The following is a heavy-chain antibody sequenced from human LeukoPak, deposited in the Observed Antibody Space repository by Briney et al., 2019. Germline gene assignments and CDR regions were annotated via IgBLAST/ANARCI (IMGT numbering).Heavy chain of an antibody. CDR2: ISSSSSYI. V-gene: IGHV3-21*01. CDR1: GFTFSSYS. CDR3: ARPVSGQQLDYFDY. J-gene: IGHJ4*02. D-gene: IGHD6-13*01. Sequence: GGPLRLSCAASGFTFSSYSMNWVRQAPGKGLEWVSSISSSSSYIYYADSVKGRFTISRDNAKNSLYLQMNSLRAEDTAVYYCARPVSGQQLDYFDYWGQGTLVTVSS.